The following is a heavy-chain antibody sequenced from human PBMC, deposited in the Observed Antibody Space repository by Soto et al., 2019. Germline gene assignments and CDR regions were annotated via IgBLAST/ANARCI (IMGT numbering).Heavy chain of an antibody. D-gene: IGHD2-21*02. Sequence: QVQLQESGPGLVKPSQTLSLTCTVSGGSISSGGYYWSWIRQHPGKGLEWIGYIYYSGSTYYNPSLKSRVTTSLDTSKNQFSLKLSSVTAADTAVYYCARDVGVVTASDAFDIWGQGTMVTVSS. CDR1: GGSISSGGYY. J-gene: IGHJ3*02. CDR2: IYYSGST. V-gene: IGHV4-31*03. CDR3: ARDVGVVTASDAFDI.